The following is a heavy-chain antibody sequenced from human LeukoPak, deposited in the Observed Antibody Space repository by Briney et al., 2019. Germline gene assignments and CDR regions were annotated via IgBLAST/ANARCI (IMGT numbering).Heavy chain of an antibody. V-gene: IGHV4-34*01. J-gene: IGHJ4*02. D-gene: IGHD3-22*01. CDR3: ATSNYESSGYGY. Sequence: SETLSLTCAVYGGSFSGYYWSWIRQPPGKGLEWIGEINHSGSTNYNPSLKSRVTISVDTSKNQFSLKLSSVTAADTAVYYCATSNYESSGYGYWGQGTLVTVSS. CDR1: GGSFSGYY. CDR2: INHSGST.